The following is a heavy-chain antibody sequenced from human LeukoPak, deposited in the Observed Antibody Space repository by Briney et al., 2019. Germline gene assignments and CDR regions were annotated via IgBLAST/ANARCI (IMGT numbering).Heavy chain of an antibody. CDR3: ARHGKLSASRNWFGP. CDR2: IYPDDFDT. J-gene: IGHJ5*02. CDR1: GYSFTSYW. Sequence: PGESLKISCKASGYSFTSYWIAWVRQLPGKGLEWRGVIYPDDFDTRYSPSFQGQVTISADKSISTAFLQWSSLKASDTAIYYCARHGKLSASRNWFGPWGQGTLVTVSS. D-gene: IGHD1-26*01. V-gene: IGHV5-51*01.